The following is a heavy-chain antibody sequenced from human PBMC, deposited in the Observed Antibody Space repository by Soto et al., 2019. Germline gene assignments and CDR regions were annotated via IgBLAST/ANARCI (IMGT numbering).Heavy chain of an antibody. CDR1: GYTITNHY. V-gene: IGHV1-2*06. D-gene: IGHD1-1*01. J-gene: IGHJ4*02. CDR3: ARERYTGYNLLDY. CDR2: INPSSGDT. Sequence: QVQLVQSGAEVKKPGASVTVSCKASGYTITNHYIHWVRQAPGQGLEWMGRINPSSGDTNFAHKFQGRVTMTRDTSISTAYMDLRRLTSDDTAVYYCARERYTGYNLLDYWGQGTLVTVSS.